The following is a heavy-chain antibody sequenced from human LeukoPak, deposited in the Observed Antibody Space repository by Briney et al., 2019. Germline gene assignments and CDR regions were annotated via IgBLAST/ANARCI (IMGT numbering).Heavy chain of an antibody. CDR2: ISSSGSTI. D-gene: IGHD6-6*01. Sequence: PGGPLRLSCAASGFTFSDYYMSWIRQAPGKGLEWVSYISSSGSTIYYADSVKGRFTISRDNAKNSLYLQMNSLRAEDTAVYYCARDPSSSSFFDYWGQGTLVTVSS. J-gene: IGHJ4*02. CDR1: GFTFSDYY. V-gene: IGHV3-11*01. CDR3: ARDPSSSSFFDY.